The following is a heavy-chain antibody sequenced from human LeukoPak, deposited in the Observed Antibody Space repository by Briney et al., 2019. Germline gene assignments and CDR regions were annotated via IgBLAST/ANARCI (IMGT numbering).Heavy chain of an antibody. CDR1: GGTFSSYA. D-gene: IGHD1-26*01. CDR3: ARVSSGSYSS. CDR2: IIPILGIA. Sequence: GASVKVSCKASGGTFSSYAISWVRQAPGQGLEWMGRIIPILGIANYEQKFQGRVTITADKSTSTAYMELSSLRSEDTAVYYCARVSSGSYSSWGQGTLVTVSS. V-gene: IGHV1-69*04. J-gene: IGHJ4*02.